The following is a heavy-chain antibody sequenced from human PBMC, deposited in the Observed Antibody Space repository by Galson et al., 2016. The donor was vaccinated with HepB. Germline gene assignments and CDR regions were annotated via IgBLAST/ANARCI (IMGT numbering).Heavy chain of an antibody. V-gene: IGHV3-30*18. CDR2: VSFDVLKT. CDR3: VKDLGVGTTTTDAFDI. CDR1: GFTFRNFG. J-gene: IGHJ3*02. Sequence: SLRLSCAASGFTFRNFGIHWVRQAPVKGLEWVAVVSFDVLKTLYVGSVSGRLTISRDNSKNTAYLQMNYLRPDDTAVYYCVKDLGVGTTTTDAFDIWGQGTMVAVSS. D-gene: IGHD1-26*01.